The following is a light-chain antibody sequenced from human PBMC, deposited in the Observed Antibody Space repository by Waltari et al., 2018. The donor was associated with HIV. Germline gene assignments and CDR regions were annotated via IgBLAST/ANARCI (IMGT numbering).Light chain of an antibody. V-gene: IGKV1D-16*01. CDR2: AAS. CDR1: HDISTW. Sequence: DIQMTLSPSSLSASVGDRVTITCRASHDISTWLAWYQQKPEKAPKSLIYAASNLQSGVPSRFSGSGSGTDFTLTISSLQPEDFATYYCQQYNAYPLTFGGGTKVEIK. CDR3: QQYNAYPLT. J-gene: IGKJ4*01.